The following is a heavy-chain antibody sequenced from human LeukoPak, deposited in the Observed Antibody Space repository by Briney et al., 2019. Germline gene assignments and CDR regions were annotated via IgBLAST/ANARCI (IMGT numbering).Heavy chain of an antibody. CDR2: ISAGGGGT. CDR3: AKNSYYYDSSGYSALDY. Sequence: PGGSLRLSCAASGFTFSSYAMNWVRQAPGKGLEWVSGISAGGGGTYYADSVKGRFTISRDNSKNTLYLQMNSLRAEDTAVYYCAKNSYYYDSSGYSALDYWGQGTLVTVSS. J-gene: IGHJ4*02. D-gene: IGHD3-22*01. V-gene: IGHV3-23*01. CDR1: GFTFSSYA.